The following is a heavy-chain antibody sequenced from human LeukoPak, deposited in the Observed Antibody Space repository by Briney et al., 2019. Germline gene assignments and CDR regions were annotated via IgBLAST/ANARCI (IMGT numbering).Heavy chain of an antibody. D-gene: IGHD5-18*01. CDR1: GGSIKSYY. J-gene: IGHJ4*02. CDR3: ARVADRLGYNYGIDEYFDY. Sequence: SETLSLTCTVSGGSIKSYYWSWIRQPAGEGLEWLGRIYASGTTNYNPSLNSRVTMSVDTSKNQFSLRLASVTAADTAVYYCARVADRLGYNYGIDEYFDYWGQGTLVTVSS. V-gene: IGHV4-4*07. CDR2: IYASGTT.